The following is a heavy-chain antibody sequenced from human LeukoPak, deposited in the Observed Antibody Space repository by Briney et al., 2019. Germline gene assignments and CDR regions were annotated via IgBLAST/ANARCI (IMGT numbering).Heavy chain of an antibody. V-gene: IGHV4-59*12. D-gene: IGHD4-23*01. CDR2: IYYSGST. J-gene: IGHJ4*02. CDR1: GGSISSYY. CDR3: ARVGYGGNLRPYYFDY. Sequence: PSETLSLTCTVSGGSISSYYWSWIRQPPGEGLEWIGYIYYSGSTNYNPSLKSRVTISVDTSKNQFSLKLSSVTAADTAVYYCARVGYGGNLRPYYFDYWGQGTLVTVSS.